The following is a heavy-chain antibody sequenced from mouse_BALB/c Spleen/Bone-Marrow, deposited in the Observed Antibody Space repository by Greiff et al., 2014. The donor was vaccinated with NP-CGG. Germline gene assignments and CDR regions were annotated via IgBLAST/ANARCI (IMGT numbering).Heavy chain of an antibody. CDR3: ASYDYGYYFDY. J-gene: IGHJ2*01. CDR1: GFNIKDTY. D-gene: IGHD2-4*01. CDR2: IVPANGNT. Sequence: VQLQQSGVELVKPGASVKLSCTTSGFNIKDTYMHWVKLRPEQGLEWIGRIVPANGNTKYAPKFQGKATITADTSSNTAYLQLSSLTSEDTAVYFCASYDYGYYFDYWGQGTTLTVSS. V-gene: IGHV14-3*02.